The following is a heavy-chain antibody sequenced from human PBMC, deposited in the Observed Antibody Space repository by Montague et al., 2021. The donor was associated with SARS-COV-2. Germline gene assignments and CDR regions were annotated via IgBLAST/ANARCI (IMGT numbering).Heavy chain of an antibody. D-gene: IGHD6-19*01. V-gene: IGHV4-59*01. J-gene: IGHJ3*02. Sequence: SETLSLTCTVSGGSISSYYWSWIRQPPGKGLEWIGYIYYSGSTKYTPSLKSRVTISVDTSKNQFSLKLSSVTAADTAVYYCARGSGWMGNAFDIWGQGTMVTVSS. CDR3: ARGSGWMGNAFDI. CDR1: GGSISSYY. CDR2: IYYSGST.